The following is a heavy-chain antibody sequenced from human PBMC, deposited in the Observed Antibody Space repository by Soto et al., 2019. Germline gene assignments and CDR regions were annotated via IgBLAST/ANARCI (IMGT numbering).Heavy chain of an antibody. CDR3: TRLGAQWLDETELFDY. J-gene: IGHJ4*02. Sequence: HPGGSLRLSCAASGFTFSNAWMSWVRQAPGKGLEWVGRIKSKANSYATAYAASVKGRFTISRDDSKNTAYLQMNSLKTEDTAVYYCTRLGAQWLDETELFDYWGQGTLVTVSS. D-gene: IGHD6-19*01. CDR1: GFTFSNAW. V-gene: IGHV3-73*01. CDR2: IKSKANSYAT.